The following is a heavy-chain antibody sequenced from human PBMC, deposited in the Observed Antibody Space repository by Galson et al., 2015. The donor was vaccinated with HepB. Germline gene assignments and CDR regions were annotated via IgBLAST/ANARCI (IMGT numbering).Heavy chain of an antibody. J-gene: IGHJ4*02. CDR2: INPSGGST. CDR1: GYTFTSYY. Sequence: SVKVSCKASGYTFTSYYIHWVRQAPGQGLEWMGIINPSGGSTSYAQKFQGRVTMTRDTSTSTVYMELSSLRSEDTAVYYCARVGVNYGGNSWGAFDYWGQGTLVTVSS. D-gene: IGHD4-23*01. CDR3: ARVGVNYGGNSWGAFDY. V-gene: IGHV1-46*03.